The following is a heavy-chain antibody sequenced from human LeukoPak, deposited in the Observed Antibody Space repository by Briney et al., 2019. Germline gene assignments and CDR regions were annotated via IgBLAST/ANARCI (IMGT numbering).Heavy chain of an antibody. CDR3: ARGGGPDAFDI. V-gene: IGHV4-59*01. J-gene: IGHJ3*02. D-gene: IGHD2-15*01. Sequence: PSETLSLTCTVSDGSISGWYWSWIRQPPGKGLEWIGNIYGSGYTNYNPSLKSRVTMSIDTSKNHFSLKLTSVTAADTAVYYCARGGGPDAFDIWGQGTMVTVSS. CDR1: DGSISGWY. CDR2: IYGSGYT.